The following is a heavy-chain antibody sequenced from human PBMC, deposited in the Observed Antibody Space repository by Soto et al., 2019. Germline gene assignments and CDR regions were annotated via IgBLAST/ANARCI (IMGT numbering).Heavy chain of an antibody. V-gene: IGHV4-39*01. CDR3: ARHVRGAVTMNWFDS. J-gene: IGHJ5*01. CDR2: IYYEGGST. Sequence: QLQLQESGPGLVKSSETLSLTCTVSGGSISGTHSYWGWIRQPPGKGLEWIGSIYYEGGSTYDNLSLKSRVAMSVDTSKNQFSLNLSSVTAADTAVYYCARHVRGAVTMNWFDSWGRGTLVTVSS. CDR1: GGSISGTHSY. D-gene: IGHD3-10*02.